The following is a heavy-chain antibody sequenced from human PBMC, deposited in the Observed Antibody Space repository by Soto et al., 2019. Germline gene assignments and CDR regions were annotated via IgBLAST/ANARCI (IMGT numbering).Heavy chain of an antibody. Sequence: EVQLVESGGGLVQPGGSLRLSCAASGFTFSDHYMDWVCQAPGKGLEWVGRTRNKANSYTTEYAASVKGRFTISRDDSKNSLYLQMNSLKTEDTAVYYCARNHDYGDYDAFDIWGQGTMVTVSS. J-gene: IGHJ3*02. V-gene: IGHV3-72*01. D-gene: IGHD4-17*01. CDR2: TRNKANSYTT. CDR3: ARNHDYGDYDAFDI. CDR1: GFTFSDHY.